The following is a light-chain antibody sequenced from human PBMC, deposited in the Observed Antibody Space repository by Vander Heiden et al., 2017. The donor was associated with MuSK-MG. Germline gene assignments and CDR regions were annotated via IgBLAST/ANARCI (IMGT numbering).Light chain of an antibody. Sequence: IVFTQSPGTLPLSPGERATLSSRPCPRIDSTYFAWYQQKPGQAPELLIYATSGRATGVPDRFSGSGSGTDFTLTISRLEPEDFAVYYCQQHGNSLPNTFGQGTQLEIK. CDR2: ATS. V-gene: IGKV3-20*01. CDR1: PRIDSTY. CDR3: QQHGNSLPNT. J-gene: IGKJ5*01.